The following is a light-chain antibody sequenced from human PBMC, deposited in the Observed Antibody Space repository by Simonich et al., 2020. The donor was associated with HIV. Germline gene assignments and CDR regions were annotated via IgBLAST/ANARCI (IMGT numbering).Light chain of an antibody. CDR1: QSLLHSDGQTY. V-gene: IGKV2-29*02. Sequence: DIVMTQTPLSLSVSPGQPASISCKSKQSLLHSDGQTYLYWFLQKQGQSPHLLIYELSSRFSGVPDNFSGSGSGTNFTLKIRRVEAEDVAVYYCQQYYSTPLTFGGGTKVEIK. CDR2: ELS. CDR3: QQYYSTPLT. J-gene: IGKJ4*01.